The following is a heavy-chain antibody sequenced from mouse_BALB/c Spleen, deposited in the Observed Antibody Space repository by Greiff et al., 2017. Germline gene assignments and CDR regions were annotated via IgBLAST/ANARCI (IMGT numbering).Heavy chain of an antibody. V-gene: IGHV5-9-4*01. CDR3: ARGRDDEAWFAY. CDR2: ISSGGSYT. D-gene: IGHD2-14*01. Sequence: DVMLVESGGGLVKPGGSLKLSCAASGFTFSSYAMSWVRQSPEKRLEWVAEISSGGSYTYYPDTVTGRFTISRDNAKNTLYLEMSSLRSEDTAMYYCARGRDDEAWFAYWGQGTLVTVSA. CDR1: GFTFSSYA. J-gene: IGHJ3*01.